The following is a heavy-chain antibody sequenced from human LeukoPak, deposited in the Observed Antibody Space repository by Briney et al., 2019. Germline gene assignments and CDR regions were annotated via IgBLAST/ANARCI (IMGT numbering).Heavy chain of an antibody. J-gene: IGHJ3*02. Sequence: GGSLRLSCAASGFTFSSYAMTWVRQAPGKGLEWVSTVSGSGGSTYYADSVKGRFTISRDNSKNTLYLQMNSLRAEDTAVYYCAKDSFLGELSLSSAFDIWGQGTMVTVSS. D-gene: IGHD3-16*02. CDR3: AKDSFLGELSLSSAFDI. V-gene: IGHV3-23*01. CDR1: GFTFSSYA. CDR2: VSGSGGST.